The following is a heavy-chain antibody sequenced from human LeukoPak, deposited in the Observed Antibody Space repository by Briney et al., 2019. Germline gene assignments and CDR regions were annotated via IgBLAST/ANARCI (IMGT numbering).Heavy chain of an antibody. D-gene: IGHD3-22*01. CDR3: ARDLLMRDSSGYYSVSYYFDY. Sequence: ASVTVSCKASGYSFTDYFIHWVRQAPGQGLEWMGWINPNSGGTNYAQNFQGRVTMTRDTSISTAYMELSRLRSDDTAVYYCARDLLMRDSSGYYSVSYYFDYWGQGTLVTVPS. CDR1: GYSFTDYF. J-gene: IGHJ4*02. V-gene: IGHV1-2*02. CDR2: INPNSGGT.